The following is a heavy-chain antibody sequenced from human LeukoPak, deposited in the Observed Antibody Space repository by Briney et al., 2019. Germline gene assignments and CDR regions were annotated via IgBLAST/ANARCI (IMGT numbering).Heavy chain of an antibody. D-gene: IGHD2-15*01. CDR3: ARQRVENYYYGMDV. CDR1: GFTVSSNY. J-gene: IGHJ6*02. CDR2: IYSGSST. Sequence: GGSLRLSCAASGFTVSSNYMSWVRQAPGKGLEWVSVIYSGSSTYYADSVKGRFTISRDNSKNTLYLQMNGLRAEDTAVYYCARQRVENYYYGMDVWGQGTTVTVSS. V-gene: IGHV3-53*01.